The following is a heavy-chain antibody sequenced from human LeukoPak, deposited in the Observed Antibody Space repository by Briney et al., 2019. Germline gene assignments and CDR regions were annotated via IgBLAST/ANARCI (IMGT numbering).Heavy chain of an antibody. CDR1: GFTFSSYA. Sequence: GGSLRLSCAASGFTFSSYAMSWVRQAPGKGLEWASAISGSGGSTYYADSVKGRFTISRDNSKNTPYLQMNSLRAEDTAVYYCAKGKWFGELSDYWGQGTLVTVSS. CDR2: ISGSGGST. CDR3: AKGKWFGELSDY. D-gene: IGHD3-10*01. J-gene: IGHJ4*02. V-gene: IGHV3-23*01.